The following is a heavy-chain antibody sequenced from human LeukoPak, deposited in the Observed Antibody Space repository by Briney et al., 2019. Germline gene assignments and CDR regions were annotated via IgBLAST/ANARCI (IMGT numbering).Heavy chain of an antibody. V-gene: IGHV3-23*01. J-gene: IGHJ6*03. CDR3: AKADSSGSYYSYYYMDV. CDR2: ISGSGGRT. CDR1: GFTFSSYG. D-gene: IGHD3-10*01. Sequence: GGSLRLSCAASGFTFSSYGMSWVRQAPGKGLEWVSAISGSGGRTYYADSVKGRFTISRDNSKNTLYLQMNSLRAEDTAVYYCAKADSSGSYYSYYYMDVWGKGTTVTISS.